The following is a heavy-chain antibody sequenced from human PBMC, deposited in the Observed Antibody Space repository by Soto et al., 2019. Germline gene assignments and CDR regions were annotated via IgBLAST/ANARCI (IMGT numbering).Heavy chain of an antibody. V-gene: IGHV1-24*01. CDR3: ATKAQLSGQTYYYGMDV. CDR1: GYTLPELS. CDR2: FDPEDGET. D-gene: IGHD3-3*01. J-gene: IGHJ6*02. Sequence: ASVKVSCKVSGYTLPELSMHWVRQAPGKGLEWMGGFDPEDGETIYAQKFQGRVTMTEDTSTDTAYMELSSLRSEDTAVYYCATKAQLSGQTYYYGMDVWGQGTTVTVSS.